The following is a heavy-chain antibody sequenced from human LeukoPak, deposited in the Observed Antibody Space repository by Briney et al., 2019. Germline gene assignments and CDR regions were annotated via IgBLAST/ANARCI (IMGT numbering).Heavy chain of an antibody. Sequence: SETLSLTCSVSGGSIASSSYYWGWIRQPPGKGLEWIGSVFRTGTTYYSASLKSRVSISVDTSKNDFALKLASVTAADTAVYYCARAAILYDYVWGSYRLAAFDIWGQGTMVTVSS. V-gene: IGHV4-39*06. D-gene: IGHD3-16*02. CDR1: GGSIASSSYY. CDR3: ARAAILYDYVWGSYRLAAFDI. CDR2: VFRTGTT. J-gene: IGHJ3*02.